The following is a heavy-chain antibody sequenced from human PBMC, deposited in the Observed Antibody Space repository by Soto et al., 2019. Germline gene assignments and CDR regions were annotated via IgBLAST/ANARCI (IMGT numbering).Heavy chain of an antibody. Sequence: QVQLQESGPGLVKPSETLSLTCTVSGGSISYYYWSWIRQPPGKGLEWIGYIYYSGSTKYNPSLKSRVIISVDTSTNHFSLKLSAVTAADTAVYYCAKWKGGSGSGDWFDPWGQGILVTVSS. CDR1: GGSISYYY. D-gene: IGHD3-10*01. J-gene: IGHJ5*02. CDR2: IYYSGST. CDR3: AKWKGGSGSGDWFDP. V-gene: IGHV4-59*08.